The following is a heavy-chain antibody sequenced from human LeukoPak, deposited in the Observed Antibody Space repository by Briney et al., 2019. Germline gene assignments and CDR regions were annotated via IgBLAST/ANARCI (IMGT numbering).Heavy chain of an antibody. Sequence: GGSLRLSRAASGFTVSSNYMSWVRQAPGKGLEWVSVIYSGGSTYYADSVKGRFTISRDNSKNTLYLQMNSLRAEDTAVYYCARAHYGDYGGVYYFDYWGQGTLVTVSS. CDR3: ARAHYGDYGGVYYFDY. CDR1: GFTVSSNY. D-gene: IGHD4-17*01. CDR2: IYSGGST. V-gene: IGHV3-53*01. J-gene: IGHJ4*02.